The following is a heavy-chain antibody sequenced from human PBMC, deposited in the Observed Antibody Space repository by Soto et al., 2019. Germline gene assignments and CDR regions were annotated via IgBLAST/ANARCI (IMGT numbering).Heavy chain of an antibody. CDR1: GFTFSSYA. J-gene: IGHJ3*02. CDR2: ISGSDGRT. D-gene: IGHD1-26*01. Sequence: EVQLLESGGGLVEPGGSLRLSCAASGFTFSSYAMTWVRRAPGKGLEGVSAISGSDGRTYYADSVKGRFTISRDNSKNTLYLHMNSLRAEETAVYYCATQTRWEVLRAFDIWGQGTMVTVSS. V-gene: IGHV3-23*01. CDR3: ATQTRWEVLRAFDI.